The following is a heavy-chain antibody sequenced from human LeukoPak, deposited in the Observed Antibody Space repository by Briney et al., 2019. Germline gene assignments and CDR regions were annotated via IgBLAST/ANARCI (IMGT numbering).Heavy chain of an antibody. Sequence: SETLSLTCTVSGGSMSSSSYYWGWIRQPPGKGLEWIGEINHSGSTNYNPSLKSRVTISVDTSKNQFSLKLSSVTAADTAVYYCAREGPYIVVVPALRWFDPWGQGTLVTVSS. V-gene: IGHV4-39*07. D-gene: IGHD2-2*01. J-gene: IGHJ5*02. CDR3: AREGPYIVVVPALRWFDP. CDR1: GGSMSSSSYY. CDR2: INHSGST.